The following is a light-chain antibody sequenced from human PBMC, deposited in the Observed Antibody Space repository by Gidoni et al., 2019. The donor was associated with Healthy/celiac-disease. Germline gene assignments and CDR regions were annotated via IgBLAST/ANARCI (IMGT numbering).Light chain of an antibody. CDR3: SSYAGSNSVV. CDR1: SSDVGGYNY. CDR2: EVS. J-gene: IGLJ2*01. V-gene: IGLV2-8*01. Sequence: QSALTQPPSASGSPGQSVPISCTGTSSDVGGYNYVSWYQPHPGKAPNLMIYEVSKRPSGVPDRFSGSKSGNTASLTVSGLQAEDEADYYCSSYAGSNSVVFGGGTKLTVL.